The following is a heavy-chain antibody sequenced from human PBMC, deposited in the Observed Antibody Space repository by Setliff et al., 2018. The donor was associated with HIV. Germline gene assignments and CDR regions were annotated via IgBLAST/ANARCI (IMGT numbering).Heavy chain of an antibody. CDR3: ARDGWDYYGSGTYPPLYYFDS. D-gene: IGHD3-10*01. Sequence: ASVKVSCKASGDTFRSYAISWVRQAPGQGLEWMGRIIPILATSNYTQEFQGRVTITADKSTRTAYMELSSLRSEDTAVYYCARDGWDYYGSGTYPPLYYFDSWGQGTLVTVSS. V-gene: IGHV1-69*06. J-gene: IGHJ4*01. CDR1: GDTFRSYA. CDR2: IIPILATS.